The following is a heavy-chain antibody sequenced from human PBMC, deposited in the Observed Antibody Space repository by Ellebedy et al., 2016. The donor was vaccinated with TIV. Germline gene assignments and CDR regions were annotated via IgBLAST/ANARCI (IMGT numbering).Heavy chain of an antibody. D-gene: IGHD5-12*01. CDR1: GYTFTDYW. V-gene: IGHV5-51*01. CDR3: ARLTGYSGYVN. CDR2: IFPGDSET. Sequence: ASVKVSCKGAGYTFTDYWIAWVRQMPGKGLEWMGIIFPGDSETRYSPSFQGQVTFSVDKSTTTAYLQLSGLKASDTAMYYCARLTGYSGYVNWGQGTLVTVSS. J-gene: IGHJ4*02.